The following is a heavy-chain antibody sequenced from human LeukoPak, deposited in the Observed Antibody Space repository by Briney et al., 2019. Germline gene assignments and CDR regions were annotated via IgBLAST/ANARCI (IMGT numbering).Heavy chain of an antibody. CDR3: ARRSSSWYYFED. CDR2: IYYSGST. D-gene: IGHD6-13*01. J-gene: IGHJ4*02. CDR1: GGSISSYY. Sequence: SETLSLTCTVSGGSISSYYWSWIRQPPGKGLEWIGYIYYSGSTYYNPPLKSRATISVDTSKNQFSLKLSSVTAADAAVYFCARRSSSWYYFEDWGQGTLVTVSS. V-gene: IGHV4-59*12.